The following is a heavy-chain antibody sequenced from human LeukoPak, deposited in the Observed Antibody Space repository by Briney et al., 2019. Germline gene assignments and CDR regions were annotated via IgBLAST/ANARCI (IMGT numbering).Heavy chain of an antibody. D-gene: IGHD5-18*01. CDR1: GDSISTYH. CDR3: ARDKRHSYGRYFDH. J-gene: IGHJ4*02. Sequence: SETLSLTCSVSGDSISTYHWNWIRKPPGKGLEWIGYMQSTGNSNYNPSLRSRVSMSVEASKNRIVLNLSSVTAADTAVYYCARDKRHSYGRYFDHWGQGLLVTVSS. CDR2: MQSTGNS. V-gene: IGHV4-59*01.